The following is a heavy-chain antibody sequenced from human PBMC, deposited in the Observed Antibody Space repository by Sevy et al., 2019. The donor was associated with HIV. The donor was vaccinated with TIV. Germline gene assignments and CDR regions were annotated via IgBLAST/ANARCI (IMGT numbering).Heavy chain of an antibody. J-gene: IGHJ6*02. CDR2: ISGSDGTI. D-gene: IGHD4-17*01. Sequence: GGSLRLSCAASGFTFSDYYMSWIRQAPGKGLEWISYISGSDGTIFYADSVKGRFTISRDNSKTSFYQQMSSLRAEDTAVYYCASDHVKDGDLGDYYYFAMDVWGQGTTVTVSS. CDR3: ASDHVKDGDLGDYYYFAMDV. CDR1: GFTFSDYY. V-gene: IGHV3-11*01.